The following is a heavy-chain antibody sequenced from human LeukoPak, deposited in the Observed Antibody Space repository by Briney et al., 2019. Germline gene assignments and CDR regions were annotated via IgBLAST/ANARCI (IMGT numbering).Heavy chain of an antibody. V-gene: IGHV1-46*01. J-gene: IGHJ5*01. CDR3: ARATGTYWWFDS. D-gene: IGHD1-26*01. Sequence: GASVKVSCKASGYTFTIYYMHWVRQAPGQGLEWMGIINPSGGSTSYAQKFQGWVTMTRDMSISTAYMELSRLRSDDTAIYYCARATGTYWWFDSWGQGTLVTVSS. CDR2: INPSGGST. CDR1: GYTFTIYY.